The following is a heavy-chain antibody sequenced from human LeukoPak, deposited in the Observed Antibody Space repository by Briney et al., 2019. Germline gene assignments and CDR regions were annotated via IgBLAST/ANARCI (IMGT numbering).Heavy chain of an antibody. D-gene: IGHD3-16*01. Sequence: PSETLSLTCTVSGGSMSSSSYYWGWIRQSPGKGLEWIGSICYIGSTFYNPTLKSRVTMSLDTSRNEFSLKLSSVTAADTAVYYCASFHLSYTGADYWGQGTLVTVSS. CDR2: ICYIGST. CDR1: GGSMSSSSYY. V-gene: IGHV4-39*01. CDR3: ASFHLSYTGADY. J-gene: IGHJ4*02.